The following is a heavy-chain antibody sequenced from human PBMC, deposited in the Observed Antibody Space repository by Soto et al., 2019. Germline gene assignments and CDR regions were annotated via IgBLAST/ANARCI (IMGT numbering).Heavy chain of an antibody. Sequence: VQLQESDEGLVKPSETLSLTCTVSGGSVSSYHWTWIRQSPGKGLEWIGYIYYNGTTDYNPSLKGRVTISVSTSKRQFSLRLTSVTAADTAVYYCAREFFWRSSSSPTYYYYLDVWGKGTTVTVSS. D-gene: IGHD6-6*01. CDR3: AREFFWRSSSSPTYYYYLDV. J-gene: IGHJ6*03. V-gene: IGHV4-59*02. CDR1: GGSVSSYH. CDR2: IYYNGTT.